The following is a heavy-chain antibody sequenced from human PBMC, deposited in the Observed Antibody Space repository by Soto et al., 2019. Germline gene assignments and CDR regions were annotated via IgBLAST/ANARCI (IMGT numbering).Heavy chain of an antibody. J-gene: IGHJ4*02. CDR2: IYSGGST. Sequence: EVQLVESGGGLVQPGGSLRLSCAASGFTVSSNYMSWVRQAPGKGLEWVSVIYSGGSTYYADSVKGRFTISRDNSKNTLHLQMNSLRAEDTAVYYCARDLPRVGIDYWGQGTLVTVSS. V-gene: IGHV3-66*01. CDR3: ARDLPRVGIDY. CDR1: GFTVSSNY. D-gene: IGHD1-26*01.